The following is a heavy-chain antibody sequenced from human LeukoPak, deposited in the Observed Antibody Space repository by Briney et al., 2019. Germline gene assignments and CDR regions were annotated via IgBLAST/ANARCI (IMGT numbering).Heavy chain of an antibody. CDR2: ISGSGGST. J-gene: IGHJ4*02. V-gene: IGHV3-23*01. CDR3: AKDSQPHYYDSSGYYYYFDY. D-gene: IGHD3-22*01. CDR1: GLTFSSHA. Sequence: GGSLRLSRAASGLTFSSHAMSLVRQAPGKGLEWVSAISGSGGSTYYADSVKGRFTISRDNSKNTLYLQMNSLRAEDTAVYYCAKDSQPHYYDSSGYYYYFDYWGQGTLVSVSS.